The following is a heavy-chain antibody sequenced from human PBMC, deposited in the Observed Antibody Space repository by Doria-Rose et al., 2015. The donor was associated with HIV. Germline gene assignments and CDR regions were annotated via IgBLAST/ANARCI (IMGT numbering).Heavy chain of an antibody. J-gene: IGHJ4*02. CDR2: VNHSGGS. CDR3: ARLQGLVVPVAMRFFGY. Sequence: QVQLQQWGAGLLKPSESLSLTCAVYSGTLSGYFWSWIRQSPGKGLEWIGEVNHSGGSNYNPSLKSRVTISVDTSKNQFSLNLTSVTAADTAVYYCARLQGLVVPVAMRFFGYWGQGTQVTVYS. D-gene: IGHD2-2*01. V-gene: IGHV4-34*01. CDR1: SGTLSGYF.